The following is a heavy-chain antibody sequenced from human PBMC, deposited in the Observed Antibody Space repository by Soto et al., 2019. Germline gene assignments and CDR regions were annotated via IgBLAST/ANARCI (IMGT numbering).Heavy chain of an antibody. CDR3: ARANRHYYYYYGMDV. Sequence: ASVKVSCKASGYTFTSYGISWVRQAPGQGLEWMGWISAYNGNTNYAQKLQGRVTMTTDTSTSTAYMELRSLRSDDTAVYYCARANRHYYYYYGMDVWGQGTTVTVSS. CDR1: GYTFTSYG. CDR2: ISAYNGNT. J-gene: IGHJ6*02. V-gene: IGHV1-18*01.